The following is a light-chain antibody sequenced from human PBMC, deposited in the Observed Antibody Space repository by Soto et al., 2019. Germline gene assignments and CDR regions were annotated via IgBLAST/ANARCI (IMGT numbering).Light chain of an antibody. CDR1: SGHSNYA. Sequence: QLVLTQSPSASASLGASVKLTCTLSSGHSNYAIAWHQQQPEKGPRFLMKLNSDGSHSKGDGIPDRFSGSSSGAERYLTISSLQSEDEGDYYCQTWGTGIRVFGGGTQLTVL. V-gene: IGLV4-69*01. J-gene: IGLJ3*02. CDR3: QTWGTGIRV. CDR2: LNSDGSH.